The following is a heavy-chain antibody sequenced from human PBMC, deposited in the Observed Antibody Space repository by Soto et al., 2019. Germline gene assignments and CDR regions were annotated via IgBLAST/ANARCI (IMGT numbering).Heavy chain of an antibody. J-gene: IGHJ4*02. Sequence: GGSLRLSCAASGFTFSSYAMSWVRQAPGKGLEWVSAISGSGGSTYYADSVKGRFTISRDNSKNTLYLQMNSLRAEDTAVYYCAKAGGRYYGSGSYYSFDYWGQGTLVTVSS. CDR3: AKAGGRYYGSGSYYSFDY. V-gene: IGHV3-23*01. D-gene: IGHD3-10*01. CDR2: ISGSGGST. CDR1: GFTFSSYA.